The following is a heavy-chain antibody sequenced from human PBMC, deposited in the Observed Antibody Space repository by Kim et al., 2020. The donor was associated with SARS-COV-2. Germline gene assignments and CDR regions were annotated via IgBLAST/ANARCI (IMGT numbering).Heavy chain of an antibody. D-gene: IGHD6-13*01. CDR1: GGSFSGYY. Sequence: SETLSLTCAVYGGSFSGYYWSWIRQPPGKGLEWIGEINHSGSTNYNPSLKSRVTISVDTSKNQFSLKLSSVTAADTAVYYCARGPIAAAAPIDYWGQGTLVTVSS. CDR3: ARGPIAAAAPIDY. J-gene: IGHJ4*02. V-gene: IGHV4-34*01. CDR2: INHSGST.